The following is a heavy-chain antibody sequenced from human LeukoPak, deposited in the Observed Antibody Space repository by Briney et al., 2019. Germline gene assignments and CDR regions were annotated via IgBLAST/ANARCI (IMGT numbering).Heavy chain of an antibody. CDR2: IRSKPYGGTT. Sequence: GGSLRLSCTTSGFTFGDYVVSWFRQAPGKGLEWVGFIRSKPYGGTTEYAASVKGRFTISRDDSKSIAYLQMNSLKTEDTAVYYCTRGSDSIFGVARDGFDYWGQGTLVTVSS. D-gene: IGHD3-3*01. CDR1: GFTFGDYV. CDR3: TRGSDSIFGVARDGFDY. J-gene: IGHJ4*02. V-gene: IGHV3-49*03.